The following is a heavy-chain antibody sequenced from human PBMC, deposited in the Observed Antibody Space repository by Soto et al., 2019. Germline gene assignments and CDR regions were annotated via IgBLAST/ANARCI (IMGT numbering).Heavy chain of an antibody. V-gene: IGHV3-21*01. CDR3: ARDAGPGGYYDDPGYYYYYYGMDV. Sequence: GGSLRLSCAASGFTFSSYSMNWVRQAPGKGLEWVSSISSSSSYIYYADPVKGRFTISRDNAKNSLYLQMNSLRAEDTAVYYCARDAGPGGYYDDPGYYYYYYGMDVWGQGTTVTVSS. CDR1: GFTFSSYS. CDR2: ISSSSSYI. D-gene: IGHD3-3*01. J-gene: IGHJ6*02.